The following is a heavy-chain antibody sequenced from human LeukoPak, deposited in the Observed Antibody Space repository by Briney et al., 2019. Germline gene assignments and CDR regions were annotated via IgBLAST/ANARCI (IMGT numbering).Heavy chain of an antibody. CDR3: ARDSGPRFDY. CDR2: IYYSGST. Sequence: PSETLSLTCTVSGGSISSYYWSWIRQPPGKELEWIGYIYYSGSTNYNPSLKSRVTISVDTSKNQFSLKVSSVTAADTAVYYCARDSGPRFDYWGQGTLVTVSS. J-gene: IGHJ4*02. V-gene: IGHV4-59*01. CDR1: GGSISSYY. D-gene: IGHD6-19*01.